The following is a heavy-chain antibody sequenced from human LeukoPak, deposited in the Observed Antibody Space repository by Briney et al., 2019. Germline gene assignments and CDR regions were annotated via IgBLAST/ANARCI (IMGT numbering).Heavy chain of an antibody. CDR1: GFTFSSYW. V-gene: IGHV3-74*01. J-gene: IGHJ4*02. Sequence: GGSLRLSCAASGFTFSSYWMHWVRQVPGKGLVWVARIDPGGSSITYADSVKGRFTIPRDNAKNTLYLQMDSLRAEDTGVYYCARSNQADDYWGQGTLVTVSS. D-gene: IGHD1-14*01. CDR3: ARSNQADDY. CDR2: IDPGGSSI.